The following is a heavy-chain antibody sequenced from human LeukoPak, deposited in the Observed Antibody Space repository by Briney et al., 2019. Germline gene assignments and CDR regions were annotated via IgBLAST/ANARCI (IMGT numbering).Heavy chain of an antibody. CDR2: ISYDGSNK. D-gene: IGHD5-24*01. V-gene: IGHV3-30*18. J-gene: IGHJ6*02. Sequence: PGGSLRLSCAASGFTFSSYGMHWVRQAPGKGLERVAVISYDGSNKYYADSVKGRFTISRGNSKNTLYLQMNSLRAEDTAVYYCAKDHGACKDVWGQGTTVTVSS. CDR3: AKDHGACKDV. CDR1: GFTFSSYG.